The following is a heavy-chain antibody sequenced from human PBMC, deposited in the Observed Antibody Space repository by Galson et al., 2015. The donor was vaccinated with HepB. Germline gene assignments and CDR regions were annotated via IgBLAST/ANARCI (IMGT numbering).Heavy chain of an antibody. Sequence: SVKVSCKASGYIFINSGISWVRQAPGQGLEWMGWISGYNGNTIYAQKFKGSVTMTTDTSTSTVHMELRSLRSDDTAVTSDDTAVYYCARDGTGNNYYGMDVWGQGTMVTVSS. CDR2: ISGYNGNT. D-gene: IGHD1-1*01. V-gene: IGHV1-18*01. J-gene: IGHJ6*01. CDR3: DTAVYYCARDGTGNNYYGMDV. CDR1: GYIFINSG.